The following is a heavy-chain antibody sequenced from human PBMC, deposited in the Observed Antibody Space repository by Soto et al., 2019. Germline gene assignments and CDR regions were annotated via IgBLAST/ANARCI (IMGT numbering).Heavy chain of an antibody. Sequence: GGSLRLSCAASGFTFSSYGMHWVRQAPGKGLEWVAVISYDGSNKYYADSVKGRFTISRDNSKNTLYLQMNSLRAEDTAVYYCAKDEGPSVELSTYGMDVWGQGTTVTVSS. CDR2: ISYDGSNK. CDR1: GFTFSSYG. CDR3: AKDEGPSVELSTYGMDV. V-gene: IGHV3-30*18. J-gene: IGHJ6*02. D-gene: IGHD1-1*01.